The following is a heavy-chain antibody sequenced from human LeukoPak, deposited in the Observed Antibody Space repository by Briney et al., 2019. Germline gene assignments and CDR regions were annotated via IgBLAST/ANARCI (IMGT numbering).Heavy chain of an antibody. J-gene: IGHJ4*02. Sequence: PGGSLRLSCAASGFTFSSYAMSWVRQAPGKGLDWVSAISGSGGSTYYADSVKGRFTISRDNSKNTLYLQMNSLRAEDTAVYYCAKDQDWNYEEGYFDYWGQGTLVTVSS. CDR1: GFTFSSYA. D-gene: IGHD1-7*01. CDR3: AKDQDWNYEEGYFDY. CDR2: ISGSGGST. V-gene: IGHV3-23*01.